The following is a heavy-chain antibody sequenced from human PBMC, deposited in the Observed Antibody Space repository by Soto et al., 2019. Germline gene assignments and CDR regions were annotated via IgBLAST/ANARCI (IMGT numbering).Heavy chain of an antibody. CDR1: GFTFSSYA. CDR2: ISASGGST. Sequence: EVQLLESGGGLVQPGGSLRLSCAASGFTFSSYAMSWVRQAPGKGLEWVSAISASGGSTYYADSVKGRFTISRDNSKNPPDLEINSPGGGDTGRYYCANGLNPGQWGQGT. V-gene: IGHV3-23*01. D-gene: IGHD5-12*01. CDR3: ANGLNPGQ. J-gene: IGHJ4*02.